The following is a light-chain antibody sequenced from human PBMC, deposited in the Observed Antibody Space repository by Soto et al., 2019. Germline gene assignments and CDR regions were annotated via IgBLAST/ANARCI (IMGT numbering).Light chain of an antibody. J-gene: IGKJ2*01. V-gene: IGKV1-39*01. CDR1: QSISNY. CDR3: QQSYSSPPT. CDR2: AAS. Sequence: DIQMTQSPSSLSASVGDRVTITCRASQSISNYLNWYQHKPGKAPNLLIYAASTLQSGVPSRFSGSRSGTDFTLTITHLQAEDFESYYCQQSYSSPPTFGQGTKLEIK.